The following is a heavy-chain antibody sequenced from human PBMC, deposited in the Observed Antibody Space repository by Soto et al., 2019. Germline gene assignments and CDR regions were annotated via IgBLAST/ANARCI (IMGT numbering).Heavy chain of an antibody. CDR1: GFMFSNYG. D-gene: IGHD6-13*01. J-gene: IGHJ4*02. Sequence: GGSLRLSCTASGFMFSNYGMSWVRQAPGKGLEWVSGISDGGVSTYYADSVKGRFTVSRDNSKNTLDLQMDSLRAEDTAVYYCAKQIGSQQKGFYFDYWGQGTLVTVSS. CDR3: AKQIGSQQKGFYFDY. V-gene: IGHV3-23*01. CDR2: ISDGGVST.